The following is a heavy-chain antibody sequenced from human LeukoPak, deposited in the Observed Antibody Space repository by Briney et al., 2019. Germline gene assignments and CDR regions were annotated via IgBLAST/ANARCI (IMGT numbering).Heavy chain of an antibody. CDR1: IESFSGYH. CDR3: ARGQGVTVIKVGKNWFDT. Sequence: SQTLSLACAVYIESFSGYHWNWIRQTPGKGREWIGEISDSGTTTISPSLRRRVSLSIDTSKNQFSLDMRSMTSAATAVSYCARGQGVTVIKVGKNWFDTWSQGTQVIVSP. J-gene: IGHJ5*02. V-gene: IGHV4-34*01. CDR2: ISDSGTT. D-gene: IGHD3-22*01.